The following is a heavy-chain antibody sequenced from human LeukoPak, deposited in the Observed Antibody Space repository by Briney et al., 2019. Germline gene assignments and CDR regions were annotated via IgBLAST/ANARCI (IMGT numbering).Heavy chain of an antibody. CDR1: GGSISSSSYY. J-gene: IGHJ4*02. CDR3: GRYDSGYAT. CDR2: IYYSGST. D-gene: IGHD5-12*01. V-gene: IGHV4-39*01. Sequence: SETLSLTRTVSGGSISSSSYYWGWIRQPPGKGLEWIGSIYYSGSTFYNPSLKSRVTISVDTSKIQFSRKLSSVTAADTAVYYCGRYDSGYATWGQGTLVTVSS.